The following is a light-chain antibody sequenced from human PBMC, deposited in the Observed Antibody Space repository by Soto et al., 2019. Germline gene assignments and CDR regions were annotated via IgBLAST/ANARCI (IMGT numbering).Light chain of an antibody. J-gene: IGKJ1*01. Sequence: ETVLSQSPTTVSFTPGERATRSCRASESVSNNYLAWYQQKPGQAPRLLIYGASNRATGIPDRFSGSGSGTDFTLTISRLEPEDFAVYYCQQYGSSGTFGQGTKVDIK. CDR2: GAS. CDR3: QQYGSSGT. CDR1: ESVSNNY. V-gene: IGKV3-20*01.